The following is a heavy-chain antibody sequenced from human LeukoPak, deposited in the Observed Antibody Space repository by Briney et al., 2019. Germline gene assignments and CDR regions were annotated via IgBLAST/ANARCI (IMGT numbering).Heavy chain of an antibody. CDR3: ARVLGLTMVRGVIHY. CDR1: GGSISSSSYY. CDR2: IYYSGST. J-gene: IGHJ4*02. D-gene: IGHD3-10*01. Sequence: SETLSLTRTVSGGSISSSSYYWGWIRQPPGKGLEWIGSIYYSGSTYYNPSLKSRVTISVDTSKNQFSLKLSSVTAADTAVYYCARVLGLTMVRGVIHYWGQGTLVTVSS. V-gene: IGHV4-39*07.